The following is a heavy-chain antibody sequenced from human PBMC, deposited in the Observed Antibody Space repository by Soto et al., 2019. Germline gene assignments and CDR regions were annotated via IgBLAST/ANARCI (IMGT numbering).Heavy chain of an antibody. J-gene: IGHJ4*02. V-gene: IGHV4-39*02. Sequence: PSETLSLTCTVSGGSISSSSYHWGWIRQPPGKGLKWIGSIYYSGSTYYNPSLKSRVTISVDTSKNQFSLKLSSVTAADTAVYYCAREPQGSYGFDYWGQGTLVTVSS. D-gene: IGHD5-18*01. CDR3: AREPQGSYGFDY. CDR1: GGSISSSSYH. CDR2: IYYSGST.